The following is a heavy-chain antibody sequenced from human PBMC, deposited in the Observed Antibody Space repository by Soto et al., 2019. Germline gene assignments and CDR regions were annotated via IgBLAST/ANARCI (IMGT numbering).Heavy chain of an antibody. CDR2: IYYSGST. CDR1: GGSISSYY. D-gene: IGHD4-17*01. Sequence: QVQLQESGPGLVKPSETLSLTCTVSGGSISSYYWSWIRQPPGKGLEWIGYIYYSGSTTYNPSLKSRVTISVDTSKTQCSLKLSSVTAADTAVYYCARTYGFDAFDIWGQGTMVTVSS. J-gene: IGHJ3*02. CDR3: ARTYGFDAFDI. V-gene: IGHV4-59*01.